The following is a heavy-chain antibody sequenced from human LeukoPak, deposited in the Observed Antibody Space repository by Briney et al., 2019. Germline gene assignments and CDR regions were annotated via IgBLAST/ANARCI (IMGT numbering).Heavy chain of an antibody. Sequence: GASVKVSCKASGYTFPNYGTSWVRQAPGQGLEWMGWISAYNGNTKYAQKFQSRVTMTTDTSTNTVNMELRSLRSDDTAVFYCARSGSHNYYYYGMDVWGQGTTVIVSS. CDR2: ISAYNGNT. CDR3: ARSGSHNYYYYGMDV. V-gene: IGHV1-18*01. CDR1: GYTFPNYG. J-gene: IGHJ6*02. D-gene: IGHD1-26*01.